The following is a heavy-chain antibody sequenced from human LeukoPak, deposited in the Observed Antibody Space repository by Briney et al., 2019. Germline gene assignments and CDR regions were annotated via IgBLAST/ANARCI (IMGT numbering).Heavy chain of an antibody. CDR3: AKGSGGAAFDP. CDR2: ISASGDET. J-gene: IGHJ5*02. V-gene: IGHV3-23*01. D-gene: IGHD2-15*01. CDR1: GISFSTSA. Sequence: GGSLRLSCAASGISFSTSAMSWVRQAPGKGLEWVSVISASGDETYYVDSAKGRFTISRDNSKSTLFLQMNSLRAEDTAVYHCAKGSGGAAFDPWGQGTLVTVSS.